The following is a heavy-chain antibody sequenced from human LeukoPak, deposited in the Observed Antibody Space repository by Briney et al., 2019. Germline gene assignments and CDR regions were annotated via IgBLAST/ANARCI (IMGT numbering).Heavy chain of an antibody. CDR2: IYPGDSDT. D-gene: IGHD1-26*01. V-gene: IGHV5-51*01. Sequence: PGESLKISCKGSGYSFTSYWIGWVRQMPGKGLEWMGIIYPGDSDTRYSPSFQGQVTISAGKSISTAYLQWSSLKASDTAMYYCARSNSYSNYYYYYMDVWGKGTTVTVSS. J-gene: IGHJ6*03. CDR3: ARSNSYSNYYYYYMDV. CDR1: GYSFTSYW.